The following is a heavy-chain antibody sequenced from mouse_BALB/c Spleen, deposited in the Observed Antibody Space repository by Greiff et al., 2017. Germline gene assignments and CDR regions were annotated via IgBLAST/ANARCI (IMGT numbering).Heavy chain of an antibody. V-gene: IGHV5-6-5*01. J-gene: IGHJ2*01. D-gene: IGHD2-13*01. CDR2: ISSGGST. Sequence: EVMLVESGGGLVKPGGSLKLSCAASGFTFSSYAMSWVRQTPEKRLEWVASISSGGSTYYPDSVKGRFTISRDNARNILYLQMSSLRSEDTAMYYCARGLGDYYFDYWGQGTTLTVSS. CDR1: GFTFSSYA. CDR3: ARGLGDYYFDY.